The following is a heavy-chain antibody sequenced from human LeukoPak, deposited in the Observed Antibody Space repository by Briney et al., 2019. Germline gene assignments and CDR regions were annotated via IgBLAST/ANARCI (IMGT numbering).Heavy chain of an antibody. CDR1: GYTFTGYY. V-gene: IGHV1-2*04. CDR2: INPNSGGT. Sequence: ASVKVSCKASGYTFTGYYMHWVRQAPGQGLEWMGWINPNSGGTNYAQKFQGWVTMTRDTSISTAYMELSRLRSDDTAVYYCARVLRWSSTSCCFDYWGQGTLVTVSS. J-gene: IGHJ4*02. CDR3: ARVLRWSSTSCCFDY. D-gene: IGHD2-2*01.